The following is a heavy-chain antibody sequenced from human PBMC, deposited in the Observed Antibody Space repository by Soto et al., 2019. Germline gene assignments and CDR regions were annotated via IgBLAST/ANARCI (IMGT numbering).Heavy chain of an antibody. Sequence: SETLSLTCTASGDSVSSSSYYWGWIRQPPGKGLEWIGTIYYTGTTSYSPSLKRRVTISVDTSKTQFSLKLSSVTATDTAVYYCAGRRAGDYYFDYWGQGTLVTVSS. CDR2: IYYTGTT. CDR1: GDSVSSSSYY. V-gene: IGHV4-39*01. CDR3: AGRRAGDYYFDY. J-gene: IGHJ4*02. D-gene: IGHD1-26*01.